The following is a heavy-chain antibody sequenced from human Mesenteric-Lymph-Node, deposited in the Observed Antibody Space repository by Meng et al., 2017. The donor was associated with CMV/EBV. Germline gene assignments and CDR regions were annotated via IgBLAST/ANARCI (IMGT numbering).Heavy chain of an antibody. J-gene: IGHJ4*02. CDR2: IYPGDSDT. V-gene: IGHV5-51*01. D-gene: IGHD4-17*01. CDR1: EYRFTNYW. CDR3: VRQGYGDYGDF. Sequence: GGSLRLSCKGSEYRFTNYWIGWVRQMPGKGLEWMGIIYPGDSDTRYRPSFQGQVTISADKSISTAYLQWSSLKASDTAMYYCVRQGYGDYGDFWGQGTLVTVSS.